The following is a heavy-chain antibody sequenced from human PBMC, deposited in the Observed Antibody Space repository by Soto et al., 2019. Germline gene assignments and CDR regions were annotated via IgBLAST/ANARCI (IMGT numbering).Heavy chain of an antibody. CDR3: ARKPGRGAPMDV. V-gene: IGHV1-69*13. D-gene: IGHD3-10*01. Sequence: GASVKVSCKASGGTFSSYAISWVRQAPGQGLEWMGGTIPIFGTANYAQKFQGRVTITADESTSTAYMELSSLRSEDTAVYYCARKPGRGAPMDVWGQGTTVTVSS. J-gene: IGHJ6*02. CDR2: TIPIFGTA. CDR1: GGTFSSYA.